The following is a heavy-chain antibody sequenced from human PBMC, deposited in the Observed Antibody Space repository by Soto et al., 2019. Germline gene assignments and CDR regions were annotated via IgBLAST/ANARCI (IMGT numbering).Heavy chain of an antibody. V-gene: IGHV4-4*02. CDR1: GGSISSSNW. CDR3: AKDPDTGGYYSLNYGMDV. D-gene: IGHD3-22*01. Sequence: PSETLSLTCAVSGGSISSSNWWNWVRQPPGKGLEWIGEIYHSGSTNYNPSLKSRFTISRDNSKNTLYLQMNSLRAEDTAVYYCAKDPDTGGYYSLNYGMDVWGQGITVTVSS. CDR2: IYHSGST. J-gene: IGHJ6*02.